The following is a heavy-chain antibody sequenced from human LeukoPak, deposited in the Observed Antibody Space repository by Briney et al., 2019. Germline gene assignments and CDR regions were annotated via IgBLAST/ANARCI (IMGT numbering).Heavy chain of an antibody. Sequence: GGSLRLSCAASGFTFSSYSMNWVRQAPEKGLEWVSSISSSSSYIYYADSVKGRFTISRDNAKNTLYLQMNSLRAEDTAVYYCARDYRKSDCSGGSCYPDYWGQGTLVTVSS. D-gene: IGHD2-15*01. CDR3: ARDYRKSDCSGGSCYPDY. J-gene: IGHJ4*02. CDR1: GFTFSSYS. CDR2: ISSSSSYI. V-gene: IGHV3-21*01.